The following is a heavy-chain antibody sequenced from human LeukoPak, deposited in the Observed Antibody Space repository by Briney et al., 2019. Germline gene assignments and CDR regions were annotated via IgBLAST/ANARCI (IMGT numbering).Heavy chain of an antibody. Sequence: PSETLSLTCTVSGGPVSSGSHYWSWIRQPPGKGLEWIGYIYYSGSTNYNPSLKSRVTISVDTSKNQFSLKLSSVTAADTAVYYCARDRVATGLYYYYGMDVWGKGTTVTVSS. D-gene: IGHD5-12*01. CDR2: IYYSGST. CDR1: GGPVSSGSHY. V-gene: IGHV4-61*01. CDR3: ARDRVATGLYYYYGMDV. J-gene: IGHJ6*04.